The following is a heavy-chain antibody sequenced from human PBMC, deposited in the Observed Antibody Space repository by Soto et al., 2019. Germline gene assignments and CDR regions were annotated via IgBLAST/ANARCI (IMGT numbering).Heavy chain of an antibody. J-gene: IGHJ4*02. CDR1: GFPFTNYW. D-gene: IGHD2-8*02. CDR2: ISPDGSDV. V-gene: IGHV3-74*01. CDR3: ACWGHIVQVAPSDFDR. Sequence: HPGGSLRLSCAASGFPFTNYWMNGVRQTPGEGLMWVSRISPDGSDVGYADSVEGRFTVSRDNAKNTLYLQMHSLRAEDTAMYYCACWGHIVQVAPSDFDRWGQGTLVTVSS.